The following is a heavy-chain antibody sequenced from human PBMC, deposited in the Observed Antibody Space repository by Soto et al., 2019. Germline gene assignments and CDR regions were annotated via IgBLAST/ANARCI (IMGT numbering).Heavy chain of an antibody. CDR1: GGTFSSYA. J-gene: IGHJ5*02. V-gene: IGHV1-69*06. Sequence: QVQLVQSGAEVKKPGSSVKVSCKASGGTFSSYAISWVRQAPGQGLEWMGGIIPIFGTANYAQKFQGRVTITADKSTSTANMELSSLRSEDTAVYYCAAVGNIAAAGTGWFDPGGQGTLVTVSS. D-gene: IGHD6-13*01. CDR3: AAVGNIAAAGTGWFDP. CDR2: IIPIFGTA.